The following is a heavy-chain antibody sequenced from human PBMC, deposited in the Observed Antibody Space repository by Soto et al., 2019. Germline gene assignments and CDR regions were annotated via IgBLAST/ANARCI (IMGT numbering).Heavy chain of an antibody. CDR2: IDPSDSYT. CDR1: GYSFTSYW. Sequence: PGESLKISCKGSGYSFTSYWISWVRQMPGKGLEWMGRIDPSDSYTNYSPSFQGHVTISADKSISTAYLQWSSLKASDTAMYYCASSGFWSGYYDYGMGVWGQGTTVTVSS. D-gene: IGHD3-3*01. V-gene: IGHV5-10-1*01. J-gene: IGHJ6*02. CDR3: ASSGFWSGYYDYGMGV.